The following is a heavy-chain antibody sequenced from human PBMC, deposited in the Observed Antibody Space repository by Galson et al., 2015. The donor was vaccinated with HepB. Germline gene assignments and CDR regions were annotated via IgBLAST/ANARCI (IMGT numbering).Heavy chain of an antibody. V-gene: IGHV3-23*01. CDR3: AKDYYYDSGGKSSPESYFDY. CDR1: GFSFSNYA. D-gene: IGHD3-22*01. J-gene: IGHJ4*02. CDR2: ISGSGVST. Sequence: SLRLSCAASGFSFSNYAMSWVRQAPGKGLEWVSAISGSGVSTHYADSVKGRFTISRDNSKNTLYLQMNSLRAEDTAVYYCAKDYYYDSGGKSSPESYFDYWGQVTLGTASS.